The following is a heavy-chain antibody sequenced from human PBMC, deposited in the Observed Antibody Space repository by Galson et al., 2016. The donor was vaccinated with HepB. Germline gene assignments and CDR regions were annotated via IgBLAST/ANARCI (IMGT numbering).Heavy chain of an antibody. CDR1: GFTFSSYW. CDR3: ARDPYCGGDCNSPRYFDL. CDR2: INSDGSTT. V-gene: IGHV3-74*01. Sequence: SLRLSCAASGFTFSSYWMHWVRQAPGKGLVWVSRINSDGSTTHYADSVKGRFTISRDNAKNTLYLQMNSLRVEDTAVYYCARDPYCGGDCNSPRYFDLWGRGTLVTVSS. J-gene: IGHJ2*01. D-gene: IGHD2-21*02.